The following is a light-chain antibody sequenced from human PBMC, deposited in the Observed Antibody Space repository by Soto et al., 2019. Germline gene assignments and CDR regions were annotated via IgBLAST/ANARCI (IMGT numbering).Light chain of an antibody. J-gene: IGKJ1*01. CDR1: QTISTW. CDR2: DAS. CDR3: LQVSSFPRT. V-gene: IGKV1-5*01. Sequence: DIQVTQSPPTLSASVGDRVTITCRASQTISTWMAWYQQKPGKAPKLLVYDASTLQSGVASRFSGSGSGTEFILSINSLQPEDIATYYCLQVSSFPRTFGQGTKVDIK.